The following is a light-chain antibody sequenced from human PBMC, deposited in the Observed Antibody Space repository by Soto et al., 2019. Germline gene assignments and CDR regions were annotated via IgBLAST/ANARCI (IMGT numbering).Light chain of an antibody. Sequence: VLTQPPSVSGAPGQRVTISCTGSSSNNGAGYDVHWYQQLPGTAPKLLIYGNSNRPSGVPDRFSGSKSGTSASLAITGLQAEDEADYYCQSYDSSLSGSYVFGTGTKVTVL. J-gene: IGLJ1*01. CDR2: GNS. V-gene: IGLV1-40*01. CDR1: SSNNGAGYD. CDR3: QSYDSSLSGSYV.